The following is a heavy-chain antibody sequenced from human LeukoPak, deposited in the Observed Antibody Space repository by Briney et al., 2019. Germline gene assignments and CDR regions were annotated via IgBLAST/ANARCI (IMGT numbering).Heavy chain of an antibody. Sequence: PSETLSLTCTVSGGSISSNSYYWGWIRQPPGKGLEWIGSIYYSGSTYYNPSLKSRVTLSIDTSKNQFSLKLSSVTAADTAVYYCARVTGDVVGPFYYYFLDVWGKGTTVTISS. CDR2: IYYSGST. CDR1: GGSISSNSYY. CDR3: ARVTGDVVGPFYYYFLDV. J-gene: IGHJ6*03. V-gene: IGHV4-39*07. D-gene: IGHD2-15*01.